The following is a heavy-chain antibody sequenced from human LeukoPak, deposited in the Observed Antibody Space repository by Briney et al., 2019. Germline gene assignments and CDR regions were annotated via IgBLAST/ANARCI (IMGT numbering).Heavy chain of an antibody. CDR2: IIPIFGTA. CDR3: ARYYDSSGYYYVGQYYYGMDV. J-gene: IGHJ6*02. V-gene: IGHV1-69*13. Sequence: SVKVSCKASGGTFSSYAISWARQAPGQGLEWMGGIIPIFGTANYAQKFQGRVTITADESTSTAYMELSSLRSDDTAVYYCARYYDSSGYYYVGQYYYGMDVWGQGTTVTVSS. D-gene: IGHD3-22*01. CDR1: GGTFSSYA.